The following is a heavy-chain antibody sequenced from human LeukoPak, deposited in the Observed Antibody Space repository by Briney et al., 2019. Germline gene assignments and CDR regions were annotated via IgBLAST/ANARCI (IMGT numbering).Heavy chain of an antibody. J-gene: IGHJ4*02. Sequence: PSETLSLTCTVSGGSISDYYWGWIRQPPGKGLEWIGFIFYTGETNYNASLKSRVTISLDTSNNHFSLKLTSVTAADTAVYYCARRGSGRVDHWGQGSLVTVSS. CDR3: ARRGSGRVDH. D-gene: IGHD3-10*01. CDR2: IFYTGET. CDR1: GGSISDYY. V-gene: IGHV4-59*01.